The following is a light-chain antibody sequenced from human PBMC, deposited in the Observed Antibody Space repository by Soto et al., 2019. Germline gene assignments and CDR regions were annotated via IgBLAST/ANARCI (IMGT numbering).Light chain of an antibody. J-gene: IGKJ1*01. V-gene: IGKV3-15*01. CDR2: RAS. CDR1: QSLGGN. CDR3: QQYNNWPPWT. Sequence: EIVMTQSPATLAVSPGDTATLSCRASQSLGGNLAWYQQKPGQAPRLLIFRASSRAKGVPARFSDSGSGTEFTLTISSLQSEDFAVYYCQQYNNWPPWTFGQGTKVDIK.